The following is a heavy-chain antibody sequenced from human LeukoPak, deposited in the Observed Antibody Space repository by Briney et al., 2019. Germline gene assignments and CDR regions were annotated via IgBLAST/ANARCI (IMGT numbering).Heavy chain of an antibody. V-gene: IGHV3-30*02. CDR3: AKDPLLYYYGSGSYPDY. D-gene: IGHD3-10*01. Sequence: GGSLTLSCPPSGFTFSSYGMHWVRQAAGKGLEWVAFIRYDGSNKYYADSVKGRFTISRDNSKNTLYLQMNSLRAEDTAVYYCAKDPLLYYYGSGSYPDYWGQGTLVTVSS. J-gene: IGHJ4*02. CDR2: IRYDGSNK. CDR1: GFTFSSYG.